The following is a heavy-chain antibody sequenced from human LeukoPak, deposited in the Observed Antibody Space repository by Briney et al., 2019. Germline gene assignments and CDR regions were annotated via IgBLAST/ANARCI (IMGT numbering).Heavy chain of an antibody. Sequence: SETLSLTCAVYGGSFSGYYWSWIRQPPGKGLEWIGEINHSGSTNYNPSLKSRVTISVDTSKNQFSLKLSSVTAVDTAVYYCAREFGWFDRWGQGTLVTVSS. J-gene: IGHJ5*02. D-gene: IGHD3-10*01. CDR3: AREFGWFDR. V-gene: IGHV4-34*01. CDR2: INHSGST. CDR1: GGSFSGYY.